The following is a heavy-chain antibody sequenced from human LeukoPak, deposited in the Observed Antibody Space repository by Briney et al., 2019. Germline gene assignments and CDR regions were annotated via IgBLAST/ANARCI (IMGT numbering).Heavy chain of an antibody. V-gene: IGHV3-30*03. D-gene: IGHD2-21*02. J-gene: IGHJ4*02. CDR3: VVVTASFDY. CDR2: ISYDGSNK. CDR1: GFTFSSYG. Sequence: GGSLRLSCAASGFTFSSYGMHWVRQAPGKGLEWVAVISYDGSNKYYADSVEGRFTISRDNSKNTLYLQMNSPRAEDTAVYYGVVVTASFDYWGQGTLVTVSS.